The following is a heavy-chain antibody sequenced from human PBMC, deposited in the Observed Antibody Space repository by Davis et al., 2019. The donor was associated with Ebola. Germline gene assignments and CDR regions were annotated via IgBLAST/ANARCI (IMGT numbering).Heavy chain of an antibody. CDR1: GGSVSSGGHY. J-gene: IGHJ4*02. CDR3: AREAYYYDSSGYSRGGFDY. Sequence: GSLRLSCTVSGGSVSSGGHYWSWIRQPPGQGLEWIGYIYYSGSTNYNPSLKSRVTISVDTSKNQFSLKLSSVTAADTAVYYCAREAYYYDSSGYSRGGFDYWGQGTLVTVSS. V-gene: IGHV4-61*08. CDR2: IYYSGST. D-gene: IGHD3-22*01.